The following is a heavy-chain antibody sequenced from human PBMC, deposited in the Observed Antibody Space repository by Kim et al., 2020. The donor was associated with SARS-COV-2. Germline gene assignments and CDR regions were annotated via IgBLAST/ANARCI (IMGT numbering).Heavy chain of an antibody. Sequence: SETLSLTCAVYGGSFSGYYWSWIRQPPGKGLEWIGEINHSGSTNYNPSLKSRVTISVDTSKNQFSLKLSSVTAADTAVYYCSRGESAAGTDPPNCFDPWG. CDR2: INHSGST. CDR1: GGSFSGYY. CDR3: SRGESAAGTDPPNCFDP. D-gene: IGHD6-13*01. J-gene: IGHJ5*02. V-gene: IGHV4-34*01.